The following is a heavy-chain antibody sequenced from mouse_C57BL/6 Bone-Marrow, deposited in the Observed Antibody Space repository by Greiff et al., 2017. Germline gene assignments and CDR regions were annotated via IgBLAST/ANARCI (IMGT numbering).Heavy chain of an antibody. Sequence: EVQLVESGPGLVKPSQSLSLTCSVTGYSITSGYFWNWIRQFPGNKLEWVGYISYDGSNNYTPSLKNRITITRDTSKNQLFLTLNTMKSEDTATSDCATVFYYNGSSDYAVDYWGQGTSVTVSS. J-gene: IGHJ4*01. CDR1: GYSITSGYF. D-gene: IGHD1-1*01. CDR3: ATVFYYNGSSDYAVDY. V-gene: IGHV3-6*01. CDR2: ISYDGSN.